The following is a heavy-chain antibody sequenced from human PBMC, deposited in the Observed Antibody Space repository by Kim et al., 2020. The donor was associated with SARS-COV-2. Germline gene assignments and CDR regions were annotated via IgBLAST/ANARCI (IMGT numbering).Heavy chain of an antibody. V-gene: IGHV3-7*04. J-gene: IGHJ4*02. CDR3: ARGRGVDY. CDR2: INQDGSQK. CDR1: GFTFGGNW. Sequence: GGSLRLSCAASGFTFGGNWKTWVRQAAGKGLEGVACINQDGSQKYYVDSAKGRLTISRDNAKNPVYLQMHSLRGEDTAAYYYARGRGVDYWGQGNLVTV.